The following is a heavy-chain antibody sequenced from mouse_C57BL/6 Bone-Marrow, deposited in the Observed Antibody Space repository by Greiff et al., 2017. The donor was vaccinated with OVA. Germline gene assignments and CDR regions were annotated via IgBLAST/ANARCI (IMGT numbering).Heavy chain of an antibody. J-gene: IGHJ1*03. CDR1: GFTFSDFY. V-gene: IGHV7-1*01. Sequence: EVKLVESGGGLVQSGRSLRLSCATSGFTFSDFYMEWVRQAPGKGLEWIAASRNKANDYTTEYSASVKGRFIVSRDTSQSILYLQMNALRAEDTAIYYCARDARDYDFYWYFDVWGTGTTVTVSS. D-gene: IGHD2-4*01. CDR2: SRNKANDYTT. CDR3: ARDARDYDFYWYFDV.